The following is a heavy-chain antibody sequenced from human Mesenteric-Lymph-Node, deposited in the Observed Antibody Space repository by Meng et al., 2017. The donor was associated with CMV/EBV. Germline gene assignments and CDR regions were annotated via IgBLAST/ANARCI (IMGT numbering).Heavy chain of an antibody. CDR3: ARGRGYGYGLFGYYSDY. CDR1: GGTFSSYA. V-gene: IGHV1-2*02. D-gene: IGHD5-18*01. J-gene: IGHJ4*02. CDR2: LNPNTGDT. Sequence: ASVKVSCKASGGTFSSYAISWVRQAPGQGLEWMGWLNPNTGDTHSAQKFEGRVIMTRDTSISTAFMELNRLTSDDTAIYYCARGRGYGYGLFGYYSDYWGQGTLVTVSS.